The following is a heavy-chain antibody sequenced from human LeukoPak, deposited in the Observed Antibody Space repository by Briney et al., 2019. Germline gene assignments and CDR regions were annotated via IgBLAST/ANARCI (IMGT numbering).Heavy chain of an antibody. CDR3: AREYSSSWSPHFDY. D-gene: IGHD6-13*01. CDR1: GFSFSGYG. V-gene: IGHV3-30*19. Sequence: GGSLRLSCAASGFSFSGYGMHWVRQAPGKGLEWVAVISYDGSNKYYADSVKGRFTISRDNSKNTLYLQMNSLRAEDTAVYYCAREYSSSWSPHFDYWGQGTLVTVSS. CDR2: ISYDGSNK. J-gene: IGHJ4*02.